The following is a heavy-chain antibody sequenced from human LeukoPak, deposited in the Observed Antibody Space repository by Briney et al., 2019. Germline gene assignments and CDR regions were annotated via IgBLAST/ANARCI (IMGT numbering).Heavy chain of an antibody. J-gene: IGHJ3*02. V-gene: IGHV1-69*01. D-gene: IGHD1-1*01. CDR1: GGTFSSYA. CDR3: ASPPRGNTKGAFDI. Sequence: SVKVSCKASGGTFSSYAISWVRQAPGQGLEWMGGIIPIFGTANYAQKFQGRVTITADESASTAYMELSSLRSEDTAVYYCASPPRGNTKGAFDIWGQGTMVTVSS. CDR2: IIPIFGTA.